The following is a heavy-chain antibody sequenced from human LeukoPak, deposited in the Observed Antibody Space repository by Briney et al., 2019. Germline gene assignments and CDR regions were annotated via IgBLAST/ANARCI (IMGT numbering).Heavy chain of an antibody. CDR1: GLTFSSYV. J-gene: IGHJ2*01. Sequence: GGSLRLSCAASGLTFSSYVMHWVRQAPGKGLEWVAVISCDGSNKYYADSVKGRFSISRDNSKSTLYLQMNSLRLEDTAVYYCARGLRVWYFERWGRGTLVTVSS. V-gene: IGHV3-33*01. CDR2: ISCDGSNK. CDR3: ARGLRVWYFER.